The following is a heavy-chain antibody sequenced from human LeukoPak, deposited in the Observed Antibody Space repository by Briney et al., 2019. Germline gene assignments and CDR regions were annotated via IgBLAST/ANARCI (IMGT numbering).Heavy chain of an antibody. V-gene: IGHV1-18*01. CDR3: ARDCPYDYVWGSYRYTRFDY. CDR1: GYTFTSYG. Sequence: ASVKVSCKASGYTFTSYGISWVRQAPGQGLEWMGWVSAYNGNTNYAQKLQGRVTMTTDTSTSTAYMELRSLRSDDTAVYYCARDCPYDYVWGSYRYTRFDYWGQGTLVTVSS. J-gene: IGHJ4*02. D-gene: IGHD3-16*02. CDR2: VSAYNGNT.